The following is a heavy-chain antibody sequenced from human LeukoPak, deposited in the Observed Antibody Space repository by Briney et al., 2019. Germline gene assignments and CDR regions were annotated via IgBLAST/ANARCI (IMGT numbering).Heavy chain of an antibody. CDR2: ISTHNDDT. J-gene: IGHJ4*02. CDR1: AYTFIKYG. V-gene: IGHV1-18*01. D-gene: IGHD3-10*01. Sequence: ASVKVSCKASAYTFIKYGISWVRQAPGQGLEWMGWISTHNDDTNYAQNFQGRVTMTTDTSTSTAYMELRSLRSDDTAVYYCARDLGYYGSGSYSSAFYDYWGQGTLVTVSS. CDR3: ARDLGYYGSGSYSSAFYDY.